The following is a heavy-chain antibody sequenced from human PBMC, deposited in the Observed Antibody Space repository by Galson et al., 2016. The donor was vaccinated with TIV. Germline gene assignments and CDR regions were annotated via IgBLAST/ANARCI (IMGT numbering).Heavy chain of an antibody. CDR2: RSGDNGNT. D-gene: IGHD1/OR15-1a*01. V-gene: IGHV1-18*01. J-gene: IGHJ6*02. CDR1: GYTFTYA. Sequence: SVKVSCKASGYTFTYAMHWVRQAPGQGLEGMGWRSGDNGNTNYPHNLQGRVTMTIDTSTNTAYMELRNLRSDDTAVYYCARGDWDSDYYYLLDVWGQGTTVSVS. CDR3: ARGDWDSDYYYLLDV.